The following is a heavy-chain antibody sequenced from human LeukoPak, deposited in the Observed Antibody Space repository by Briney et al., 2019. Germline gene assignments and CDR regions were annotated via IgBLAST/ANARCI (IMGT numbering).Heavy chain of an antibody. CDR3: ARGLYYYGSGSPLRI. Sequence: GASVKVSCKASGYSFVGYGITWVRQAPGQGLEWMGWMNPNSGNTGYAQKFQGRVTMTRNTSISTAYMELSSLRSEDTAVYYCARGLYYYGSGSPLRIWGQGTMVTVSS. CDR2: MNPNSGNT. CDR1: GYSFVGYG. D-gene: IGHD3-10*01. V-gene: IGHV1-8*02. J-gene: IGHJ3*02.